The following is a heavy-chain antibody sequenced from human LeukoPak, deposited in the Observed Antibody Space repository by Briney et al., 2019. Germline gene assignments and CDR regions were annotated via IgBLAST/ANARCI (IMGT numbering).Heavy chain of an antibody. CDR1: GFTFSSYV. V-gene: IGHV3-33*06. J-gene: IGHJ4*02. CDR3: AKDEGSGYYY. Sequence: GGSLRLSCAASGFTFSSYVMHWVRQAPGKGLEGVAVIWYDGSNKYYGDSVKGRFTISRDNSKNTLYLQMNSLRAEDTAVYYCAKDEGSGYYYWGQGTLVTVSS. CDR2: IWYDGSNK. D-gene: IGHD3-22*01.